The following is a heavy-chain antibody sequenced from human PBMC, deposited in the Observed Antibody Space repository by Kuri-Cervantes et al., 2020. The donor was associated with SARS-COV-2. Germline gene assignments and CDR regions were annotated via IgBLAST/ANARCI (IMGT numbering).Heavy chain of an antibody. Sequence: GGSLRLSCAASGFPFRSYWLHWVRQAPGKGLEWVSVIYSGGSTYYADSVKGRFTISRDNSKNTLYLQMNSLRAEDTAVYYCAKDVVMTTVEESYWGQGTLVTVSS. CDR2: IYSGGST. CDR3: AKDVVMTTVEESY. J-gene: IGHJ4*02. D-gene: IGHD4-23*01. CDR1: GFPFRSYW. V-gene: IGHV3-66*01.